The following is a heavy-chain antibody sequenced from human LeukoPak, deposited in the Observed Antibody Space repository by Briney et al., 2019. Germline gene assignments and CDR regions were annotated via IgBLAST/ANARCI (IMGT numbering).Heavy chain of an antibody. CDR2: ISGSGSNT. CDR3: GRGGDYSDYMDV. V-gene: IGHV3-23*01. Sequence: PGGSLRLSCAASGFNFSSYGMSWVRQAPGRGLEWVSGISGSGSNTYYAESVKGRFTISRDSSKKTLFLHMNSLRADDTAAYYCGRGGDYSDYMDVWGKGTTVTVSS. J-gene: IGHJ6*03. D-gene: IGHD2-21*01. CDR1: GFNFSSYG.